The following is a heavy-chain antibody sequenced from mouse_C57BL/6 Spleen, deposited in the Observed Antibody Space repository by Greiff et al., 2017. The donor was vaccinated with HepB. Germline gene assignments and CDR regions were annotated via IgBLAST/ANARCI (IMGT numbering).Heavy chain of an antibody. CDR1: GFTFSSYG. CDR2: ISSGGSYT. J-gene: IGHJ4*01. V-gene: IGHV5-6*01. Sequence: EVQLQQSGGDLVKPGGSLKLSCAASGFTFSSYGMSWVRQTPDKRLEWVATISSGGSYTYYPDSVKGRFTISRDNAKNTLYLQMSSLKSEDTAMYYCARRIYDGSSHYAMDYWGQGTSVTVSS. D-gene: IGHD1-1*01. CDR3: ARRIYDGSSHYAMDY.